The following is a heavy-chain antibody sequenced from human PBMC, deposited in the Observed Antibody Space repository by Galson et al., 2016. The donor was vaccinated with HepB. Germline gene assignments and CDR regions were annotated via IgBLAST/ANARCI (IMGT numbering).Heavy chain of an antibody. V-gene: IGHV2-5*02. CDR1: GFSLSTTGVG. Sequence: PALVKPTQTLTLTCIFSGFSLSTTGVGVGWMRQPPGKTLEWLAHIYWDGDERYSPSLKSRLNITKDTSKNQVVLTMTNMDPVDTATYYCVHIVHSGSYYYFAYWGQGTLVTVSS. D-gene: IGHD1-26*01. CDR3: VHIVHSGSYYYFAY. CDR2: IYWDGDE. J-gene: IGHJ4*02.